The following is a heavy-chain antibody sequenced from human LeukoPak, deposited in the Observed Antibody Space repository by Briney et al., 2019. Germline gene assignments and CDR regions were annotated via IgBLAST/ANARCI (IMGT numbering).Heavy chain of an antibody. Sequence: ASVKVSCKASGYTFTSYGISWVRQAPGQGLEWMGWISAYNGNTNYAQKLQGRVTMTTDTSTSTAYMELRSLRSDDTAVYYCARHSMVRGVIPYYYYGMDVWGQGTTVTVS. J-gene: IGHJ6*02. CDR3: ARHSMVRGVIPYYYYGMDV. D-gene: IGHD3-10*01. V-gene: IGHV1-18*01. CDR2: ISAYNGNT. CDR1: GYTFTSYG.